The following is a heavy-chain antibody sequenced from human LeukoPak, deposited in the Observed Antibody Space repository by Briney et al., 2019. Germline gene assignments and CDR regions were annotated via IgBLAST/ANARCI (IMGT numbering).Heavy chain of an antibody. D-gene: IGHD4-17*01. Sequence: SQTLSLTCAISGVSVSIYSAGWNWIRQSPSRGLEWLGRTYYRSKWYIDYATSVKSRITINADTSKNQFSLQLNSVTPEDTAVYYCARSPTYGVPGPVEFDYWGQGTLVTVSS. CDR1: GVSVSIYSAG. CDR3: ARSPTYGVPGPVEFDY. J-gene: IGHJ4*02. V-gene: IGHV6-1*01. CDR2: TYYRSKWYI.